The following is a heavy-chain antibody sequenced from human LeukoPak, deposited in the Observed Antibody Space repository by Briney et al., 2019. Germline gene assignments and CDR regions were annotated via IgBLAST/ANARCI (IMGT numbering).Heavy chain of an antibody. D-gene: IGHD3-10*01. CDR1: GFTFSDYY. CDR2: TRNKANSYTT. V-gene: IGHV3-72*01. J-gene: IGHJ5*02. CDR3: ASLYGSGKRWVDP. Sequence: GGSLRLSCGASGFTFSDYYMSWIRQAPGKGLEWVGRTRNKANSYTTEYAASVKGRFTISRDDSKNSLYLQMNSLKTEDTAVYYCASLYGSGKRWVDPWGQGTLVTVSS.